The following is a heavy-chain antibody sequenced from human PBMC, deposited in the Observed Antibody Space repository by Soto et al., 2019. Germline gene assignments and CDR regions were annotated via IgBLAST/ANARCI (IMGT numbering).Heavy chain of an antibody. V-gene: IGHV3-13*01. J-gene: IGHJ3*02. CDR3: ARAQVSGGAFDI. CDR2: IGTAGDT. Sequence: EVQLVESGGGLVQPGRSLRLSCAASGFTFDDYAMHWVRQATGKGLEWVSAIGTAGDTYYPGSVKGRFTISRENAKNSLYLQMNSLRAGDTAVYYCARAQVSGGAFDIWGQGTMVTVSS. D-gene: IGHD1-20*01. CDR1: GFTFDDYA.